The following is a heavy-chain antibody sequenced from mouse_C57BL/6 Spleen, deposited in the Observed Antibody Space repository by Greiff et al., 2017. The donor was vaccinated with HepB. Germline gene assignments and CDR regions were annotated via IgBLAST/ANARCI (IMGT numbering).Heavy chain of an antibody. CDR3: AREGLGGYYVWFAY. CDR1: GFSLTSYG. CDR2: IWSGGST. Sequence: VQRVESGPGLVQPSQSLSITCTVSGFSLTSYGVHWVRQSPGKGLEWLGVIWSGGSTDYNAAFISRLSISKDNSKSQVFFKMNSLQADDTAIYYCAREGLGGYYVWFAYWGQGTLVTVSA. J-gene: IGHJ3*01. D-gene: IGHD2-3*01. V-gene: IGHV2-2*01.